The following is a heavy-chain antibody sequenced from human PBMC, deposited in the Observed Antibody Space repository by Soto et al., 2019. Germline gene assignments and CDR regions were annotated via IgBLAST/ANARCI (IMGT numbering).Heavy chain of an antibody. CDR3: TTDPLPAIWGSYRSPGSY. CDR1: GFTFSNAW. J-gene: IGHJ4*02. D-gene: IGHD3-16*02. V-gene: IGHV3-15*01. CDR2: IKSKTDGGTT. Sequence: GGSLRLSCAASGFTFSNAWMSWVRQAPGKGLEWVGRIKSKTDGGTTDYAAPVKGRFTISRDDSKNTLYLQMNSLKTEDTAVYYCTTDPLPAIWGSYRSPGSYWGQGTLVTVSS.